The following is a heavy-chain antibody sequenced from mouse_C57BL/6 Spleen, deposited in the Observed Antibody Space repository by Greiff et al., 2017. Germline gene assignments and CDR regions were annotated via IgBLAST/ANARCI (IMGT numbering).Heavy chain of an antibody. J-gene: IGHJ1*03. CDR1: GFTFSDYY. D-gene: IGHD4-1*01. CDR2: INYDGSST. V-gene: IGHV5-16*01. Sequence: EVQLVESEGGLVQPGSSMKLSCTASGFTFSDYYMAWVRQVPEKGLEWVANINYDGSSTYYLDSLKSRFIISRDNAKNILYLQMSSLKSEDTATYYCAREGGGGTGTRYFDVWGTGTTVTVSS. CDR3: AREGGGGTGTRYFDV.